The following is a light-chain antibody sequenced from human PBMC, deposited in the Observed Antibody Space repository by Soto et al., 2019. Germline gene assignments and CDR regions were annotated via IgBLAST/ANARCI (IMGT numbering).Light chain of an antibody. Sequence: ENVLTQSPGTLSLSPGQRATLSCRASHTISSSYLAWYQQKPGQAPRLLIYAISDRATGVPDRFRGSGSGTDFTLTITRLEPEDFAVYYCQRRGDWPLYSFGQGTKLEIK. CDR2: AIS. CDR1: HTISSSY. CDR3: QRRGDWPLYS. V-gene: IGKV3D-20*02. J-gene: IGKJ2*03.